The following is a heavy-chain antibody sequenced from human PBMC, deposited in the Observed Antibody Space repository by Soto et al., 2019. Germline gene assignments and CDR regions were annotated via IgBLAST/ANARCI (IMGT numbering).Heavy chain of an antibody. D-gene: IGHD2-2*01. Sequence: ASVRVSCKASGYTCTSYGISWVRQARGQGLEWMGWISAYNGNTNYAQKLQGRVTMTTDTSTSTAYMELSRLRSDDTDVYYCARDGVVQDYGLDGWRQGHTVTVSS. V-gene: IGHV1-18*01. J-gene: IGHJ6*02. CDR3: ARDGVVQDYGLDG. CDR2: ISAYNGNT. CDR1: GYTCTSYG.